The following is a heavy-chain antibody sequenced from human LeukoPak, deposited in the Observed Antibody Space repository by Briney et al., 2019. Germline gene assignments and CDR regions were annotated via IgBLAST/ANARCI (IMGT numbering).Heavy chain of an antibody. CDR3: XXXGGXSGSGRLAMDV. Sequence: GSLRLSCAASGFTFSTYAMSWVRLAPGKGLEWVSGISGSGGSTYYADSVKGRFTSSRDNSNNTLYVQMNSLRVEDTAVYYCXXXGGXSGSGRLAMDVWGQGTTVTVSS. CDR1: GFTFSTYA. CDR2: ISGSGGST. V-gene: IGHV3-23*01. D-gene: IGHD3-10*01. J-gene: IGHJ6*02.